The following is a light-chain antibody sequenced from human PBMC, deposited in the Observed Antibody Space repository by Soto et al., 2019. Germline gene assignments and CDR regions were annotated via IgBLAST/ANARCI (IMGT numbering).Light chain of an antibody. CDR3: QQYGISPWT. Sequence: EIELRQSPGTMSLSPGERATLSCRASQSVINSYLAWYQHKAGQAPRLLIYGASSRATGIPDKFSGSGSGTDFTLTISRLEPEDFAVYYCQQYGISPWTFGQGTKVEIK. CDR2: GAS. V-gene: IGKV3-20*01. CDR1: QSVINSY. J-gene: IGKJ1*01.